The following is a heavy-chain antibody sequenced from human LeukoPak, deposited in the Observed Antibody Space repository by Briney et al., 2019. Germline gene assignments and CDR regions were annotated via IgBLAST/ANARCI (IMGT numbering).Heavy chain of an antibody. D-gene: IGHD6-13*01. CDR2: ISASGISI. J-gene: IGHJ1*01. CDR3: VPPAAGLHRTISTEYFQH. Sequence: GGSLRLSCAAAGLTFDSYDMYWVRQSPGKGPEWVSYISASGISIKYADSVKGRFTISRDNAKNLVYLQVDSLRAEDTAVYYCVPPAAGLHRTISTEYFQHWGQGTPVIVSS. CDR1: GLTFDSYD. V-gene: IGHV3-48*03.